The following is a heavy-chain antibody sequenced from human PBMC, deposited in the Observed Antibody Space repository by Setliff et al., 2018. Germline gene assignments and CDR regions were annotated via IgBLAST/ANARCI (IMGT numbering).Heavy chain of an antibody. CDR1: GDTFSTYA. Sequence: SVKVSCKASGDTFSTYALTWVRQAPGQGLEWMGRIIPVIDTTDYAENFQGRVTFTADESTKTAYMYLRSLRSEDTAIYYCARGRDGYNANAYEIWGQGTMVTVSS. V-gene: IGHV1-69*11. J-gene: IGHJ3*02. D-gene: IGHD5-12*01. CDR3: ARGRDGYNANAYEI. CDR2: IIPVIDTT.